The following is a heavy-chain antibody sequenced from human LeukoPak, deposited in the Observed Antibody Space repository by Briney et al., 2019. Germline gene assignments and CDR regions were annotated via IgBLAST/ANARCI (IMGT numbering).Heavy chain of an antibody. J-gene: IGHJ4*02. CDR3: ARVVEGSGSYPDLDDFDY. CDR2: ISAFNGNT. CDR1: GGTFSSYA. D-gene: IGHD3-10*01. Sequence: GASVKVSCKASGGTFSSYAISWVRQAPGQGLEWMGWISAFNGNTNYAQKFQGRVTMTTDTPTTTAYMELRSLRSDDTAVYYCARVVEGSGSYPDLDDFDYWGQGTLVTVSS. V-gene: IGHV1-18*01.